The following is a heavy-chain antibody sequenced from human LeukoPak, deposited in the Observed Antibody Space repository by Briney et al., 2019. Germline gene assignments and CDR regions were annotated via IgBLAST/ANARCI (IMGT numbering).Heavy chain of an antibody. Sequence: ASVKVSCKASGGTFSSYAISWVRQAPGQGLEWMGRIIPIFGTANYAQKFQGRVTITTDESTSTAYMELSSLRSVDTAVYYCARATFYDSSGYYYLWSFDIWGQGTMVTVSS. D-gene: IGHD3-22*01. CDR3: ARATFYDSSGYYYLWSFDI. CDR2: IIPIFGTA. V-gene: IGHV1-69*05. J-gene: IGHJ3*02. CDR1: GGTFSSYA.